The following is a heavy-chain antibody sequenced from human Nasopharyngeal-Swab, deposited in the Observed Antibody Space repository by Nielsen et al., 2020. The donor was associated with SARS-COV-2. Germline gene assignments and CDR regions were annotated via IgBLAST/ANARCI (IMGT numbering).Heavy chain of an antibody. J-gene: IGHJ4*02. CDR2: MNPNSGNT. Sequence: ASVTVSCKASGYAFTSYDINWVRQATGQGLEWMGWMNPNSGNTGYAQKVQGRVTMTRNTSISTAYMELSSLRSEDTAVYYCARVLGSGSYYIAYWGQGTLVTVSS. CDR3: ARVLGSGSYYIAY. D-gene: IGHD3-10*01. CDR1: GYAFTSYD. V-gene: IGHV1-8*01.